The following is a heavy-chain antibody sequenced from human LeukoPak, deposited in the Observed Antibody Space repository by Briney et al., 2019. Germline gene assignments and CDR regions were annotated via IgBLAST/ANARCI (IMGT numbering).Heavy chain of an antibody. D-gene: IGHD2-2*02. CDR2: ISGSGGST. Sequence: GGSLRLSCAASGFTFSSYAMSWVRQAPGKGLEWVSAISGSGGSTYYADSVRGRFTISRDNSKNTLYLQMNSLRAEDTAVYYCAKGGYCSSTSCYTGSAFDIWGQGTMVTVSS. V-gene: IGHV3-23*01. CDR3: AKGGYCSSTSCYTGSAFDI. J-gene: IGHJ3*02. CDR1: GFTFSSYA.